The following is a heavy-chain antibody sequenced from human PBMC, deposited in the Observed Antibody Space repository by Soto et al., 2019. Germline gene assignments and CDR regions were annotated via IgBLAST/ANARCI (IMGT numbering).Heavy chain of an antibody. V-gene: IGHV3-23*01. CDR3: AKDLGGYCSGGSCYYSDAFDI. D-gene: IGHD2-15*01. CDR2: ISGSGGST. CDR1: GFTFSSYA. J-gene: IGHJ3*02. Sequence: EVQLLESGGGLVQPGGSLRLSCAASGFTFSSYAMSWVRQAPGKGLEWVSAISGSGGSTYYADSVKGRFTISRDNSKNTLYLQINSLRAEDTAVYYCAKDLGGYCSGGSCYYSDAFDIWGQGTMVTVSS.